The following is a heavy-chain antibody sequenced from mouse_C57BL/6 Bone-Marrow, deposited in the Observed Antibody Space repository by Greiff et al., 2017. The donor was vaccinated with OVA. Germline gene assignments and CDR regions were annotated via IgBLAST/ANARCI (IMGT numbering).Heavy chain of an antibody. J-gene: IGHJ1*03. CDR1: GYSITSGYY. CDR2: ISYDGSN. V-gene: IGHV3-6*01. CDR3: ARGETKGSDYDPYFDV. Sequence: VQLQESGPGLVKPSQSLSLTCSVTGYSITSGYYWNWIRQFPGNKLEWMGYISYDGSNNYNPSLKNRISITRDTSKNQFFLKLNSVTTEDTATYYCARGETKGSDYDPYFDVWGTGTTVTVSS. D-gene: IGHD2-13*01.